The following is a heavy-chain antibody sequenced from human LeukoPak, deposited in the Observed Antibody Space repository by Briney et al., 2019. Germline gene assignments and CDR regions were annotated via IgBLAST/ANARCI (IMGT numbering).Heavy chain of an antibody. CDR3: ARVPYYMDV. CDR2: ISSSSSTI. CDR1: GFTFSSYS. V-gene: IGHV3-48*01. J-gene: IGHJ6*03. Sequence: GGSLRLSCAASGFTFSSYSMNWVRQAPGKGLEWVSYISSSSSTIYYADSMKGRFTISRDNAKNSLYLQMNSLRAEDTAVYYCARVPYYMDVWGKGTTVTVSS.